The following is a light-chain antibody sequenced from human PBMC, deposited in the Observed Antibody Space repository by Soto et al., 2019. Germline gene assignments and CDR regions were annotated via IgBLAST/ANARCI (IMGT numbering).Light chain of an antibody. J-gene: IGLJ2*01. CDR2: EVS. V-gene: IGLV2-14*03. CDR1: SSDVGAYKY. CDR3: SSYTSRTARV. Sequence: QSALTQSASVSGSPGQSVTISCTGTSSDVGAYKYVSWYQQYPGKVPKLIIYEVSNRPSGVSTRFSGSKSGNTASLTISDLQAEDEADYYCSSYTSRTARVFGGGTKLTVL.